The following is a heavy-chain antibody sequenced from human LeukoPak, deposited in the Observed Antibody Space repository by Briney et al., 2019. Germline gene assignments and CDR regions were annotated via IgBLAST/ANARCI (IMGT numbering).Heavy chain of an antibody. V-gene: IGHV3-7*01. CDR1: GFTFSRYW. Sequence: GGSLRLSCAASGFTFSRYWMSWVRQAPGKGLEWVANIKQDGSEKHYVDSARGRFTISRDNAKNSLYLQMNSLRAEDTAVYYCARDYGDYWGQGTLVTVSS. CDR2: IKQDGSEK. J-gene: IGHJ4*02. D-gene: IGHD4-17*01. CDR3: ARDYGDY.